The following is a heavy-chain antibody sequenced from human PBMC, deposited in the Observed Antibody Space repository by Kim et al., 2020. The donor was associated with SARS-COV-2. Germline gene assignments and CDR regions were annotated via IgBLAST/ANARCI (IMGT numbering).Heavy chain of an antibody. CDR2: INPDGSDK. V-gene: IGHV3-7*01. Sequence: GGSLRLSCTVSGFTFGDSWMAWVRQAPGKGLEWVANINPDGSDKYYADSLRGRFTISRDNAKSSLFLQMNNLRAEDTAVFFCTGSNFWGQGTLVSVSS. CDR1: GFTFGDSW. J-gene: IGHJ4*02. CDR3: TGSNF.